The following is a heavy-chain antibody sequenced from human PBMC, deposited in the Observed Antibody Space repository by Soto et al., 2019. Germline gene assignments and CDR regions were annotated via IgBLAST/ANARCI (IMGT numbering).Heavy chain of an antibody. CDR2: VNDSGST. CDR1: VGSCSNYY. V-gene: IGHV4-34*01. D-gene: IGHD3-22*01. J-gene: IGHJ6*02. Sequence: PSETLSLSCSLSVGSCSNYYWTWIRQPPGAGLEWIGEVNDSGSTSYSPALKSRVTISVDSSKNQFSLILTSITAADRAVYFCARCQYHGSAGFYTIRYFYGVDVWGQGTTVTVSS. CDR3: ARCQYHGSAGFYTIRYFYGVDV.